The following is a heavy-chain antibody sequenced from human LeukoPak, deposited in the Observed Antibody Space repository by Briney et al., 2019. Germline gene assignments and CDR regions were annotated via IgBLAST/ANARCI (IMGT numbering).Heavy chain of an antibody. V-gene: IGHV3-23*01. CDR2: ISGSGGST. J-gene: IGHJ4*02. CDR3: ANPGSKRGYSYGFFDY. Sequence: GGSLRLSCAASGFTFSSYAMSWVRQAPGKGLEWVSAISGSGGSTYYADSVKGRFTISRDNSKNTLYLQMNSLRAEDTAVYYCANPGSKRGYSYGFFDYWGQGTLVTVSS. CDR1: GFTFSSYA. D-gene: IGHD5-18*01.